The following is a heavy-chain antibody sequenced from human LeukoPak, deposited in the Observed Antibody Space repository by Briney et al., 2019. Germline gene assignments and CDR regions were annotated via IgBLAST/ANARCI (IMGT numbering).Heavy chain of an antibody. D-gene: IGHD6-13*01. V-gene: IGHV4-39*01. CDR3: ARTHSSSWFPGAFDI. CDR1: GGSISSSSYY. CDR2: IYYSGST. Sequence: KPSETLSLTCTVSGGSISSSSYYWGWIRQPPGKGLEWIGSIYYSGSTYYNPSLKSRVTISVDTSKNQFSLKLSSVTAADTAVYYCARTHSSSWFPGAFDIWGQGTMVTVSS. J-gene: IGHJ3*02.